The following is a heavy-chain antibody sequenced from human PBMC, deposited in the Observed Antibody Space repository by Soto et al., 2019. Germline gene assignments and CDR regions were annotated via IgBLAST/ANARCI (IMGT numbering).Heavy chain of an antibody. V-gene: IGHV3-9*01. Sequence: EVQLVESGGGLVQPGRSLRLSCAASGFTFDDYAMHWVRQAPGKGLEWVSGISWTSGSICYADSVKGRFTISRDNSKNSLYLQMNSLRAEDTALYYGANDKSAGGLMPYFDYWGQGTLVTVAS. CDR2: ISWTSGSI. J-gene: IGHJ4*02. D-gene: IGHD2-8*01. CDR3: ANDKSAGGLMPYFDY. CDR1: GFTFDDYA.